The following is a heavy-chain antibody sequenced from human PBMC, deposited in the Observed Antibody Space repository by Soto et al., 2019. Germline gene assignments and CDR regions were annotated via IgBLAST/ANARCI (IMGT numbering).Heavy chain of an antibody. CDR2: INYSGST. CDR1: GGSFNGYY. CDR3: ARAPDKYYFDS. J-gene: IGHJ4*02. Sequence: SETLSLTCAVYGGSFNGYYWSWIRQPPGKGPEWIGDINYSGSTNYNPSLKSRVTISVDTSKNQFSLKLRSVTAADMAVFYCARAPDKYYFDSWGQGTLVTVSS. V-gene: IGHV4-34*01.